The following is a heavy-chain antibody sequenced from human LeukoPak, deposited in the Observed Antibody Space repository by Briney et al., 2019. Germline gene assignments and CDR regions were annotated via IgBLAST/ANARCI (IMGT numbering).Heavy chain of an antibody. CDR2: ISGSGGST. CDR1: GSTFSSYA. V-gene: IGHV3-23*01. CDR3: ASPYCSGGSCYSYGMDV. Sequence: GGSLRLSCAASGSTFSSYAMSWVRQAPGKGLEWVSGISGSGGSTYNADSVKGRFTISRDNSKNTLYLQTNSLRAEDTAVYYCASPYCSGGSCYSYGMDVWGQGTTVTVSS. D-gene: IGHD2-15*01. J-gene: IGHJ6*02.